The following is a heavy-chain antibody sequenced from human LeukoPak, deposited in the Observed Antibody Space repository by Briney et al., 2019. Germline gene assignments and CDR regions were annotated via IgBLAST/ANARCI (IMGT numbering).Heavy chain of an antibody. Sequence: SQTLSLTCTVSGGSISSYYWSWIRQPPGKGLEWIGYIYYSGSTNYNPSLKSRVTISVDTSKNQFSLKLSSVTAADTAVYYCARDLLHRLDPWGQGTLVTVSS. CDR2: IYYSGST. V-gene: IGHV4-59*01. CDR3: ARDLLHRLDP. D-gene: IGHD1-26*01. CDR1: GGSISSYY. J-gene: IGHJ5*02.